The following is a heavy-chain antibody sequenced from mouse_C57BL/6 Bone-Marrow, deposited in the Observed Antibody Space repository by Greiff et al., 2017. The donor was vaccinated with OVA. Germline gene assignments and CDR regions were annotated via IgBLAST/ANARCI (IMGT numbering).Heavy chain of an antibody. CDR1: GYAFSSSW. D-gene: IGHD4-1*01. V-gene: IGHV1-82*01. J-gene: IGHJ4*01. CDR2: IYPGDGDT. CDR3: ASPLTHYAMDY. Sequence: VQLQQSGPELVKPGASVKISCKASGYAFSSSWLNWVKQRPGKGLEWIGRIYPGDGDTNYNGKFKGKATLTADKSSSTAYMQLSSLTSEDSAVYFCASPLTHYAMDYGGQGTSVTVSS.